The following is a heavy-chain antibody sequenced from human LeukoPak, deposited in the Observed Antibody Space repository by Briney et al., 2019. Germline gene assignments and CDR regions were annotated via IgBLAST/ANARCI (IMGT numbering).Heavy chain of an antibody. V-gene: IGHV3-33*01. J-gene: IGHJ4*02. D-gene: IGHD6-6*01. CDR3: ARGGMSARPDY. Sequence: GGFLRLSCAASGFSFRGNAMHWVRQAPGKGLEWLAIIWYDGSNEYYADSVKGRFTISRDNSKNTLYLQMNSLRAEDTALYYCARGGMSARPDYWGQGTLVTVSS. CDR2: IWYDGSNE. CDR1: GFSFRGNA.